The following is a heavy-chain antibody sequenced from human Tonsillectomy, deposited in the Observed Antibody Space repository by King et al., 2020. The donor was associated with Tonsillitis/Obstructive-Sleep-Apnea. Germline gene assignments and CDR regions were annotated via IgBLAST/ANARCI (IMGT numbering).Heavy chain of an antibody. CDR2: ISYDGSNK. CDR3: AKESGIAAAGTKNWFDP. CDR1: GFTFSSYG. V-gene: IGHV3-30*18. D-gene: IGHD6-13*01. Sequence: VQLVESGGGVVQPGRSLRLSCAASGFTFSSYGMHWVRQAPGKGLEWVAVISYDGSNKYYADSVKGRFTISRDNSKNTLYLQRNSLRAEDTAVYYCAKESGIAAAGTKNWFDPWGQGTLVTVSS. J-gene: IGHJ5*02.